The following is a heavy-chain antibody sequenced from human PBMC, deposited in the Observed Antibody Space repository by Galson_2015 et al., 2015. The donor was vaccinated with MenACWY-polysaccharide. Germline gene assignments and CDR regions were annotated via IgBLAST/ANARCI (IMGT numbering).Heavy chain of an antibody. CDR3: AREGSRIVFHAFDT. CDR2: IQYDGSKI. Sequence: SMRLSCAASGSRFSNSGMHWVRQGPGKGLEWVAVIQYDGSKIVYADSVKGRFTISRDNYKNTLFLEMNSLGAEDTAVYYCAREGSRIVFHAFDTWGQGTMVTVSS. V-gene: IGHV3-33*01. CDR1: GSRFSNSG. J-gene: IGHJ3*02. D-gene: IGHD6-13*01.